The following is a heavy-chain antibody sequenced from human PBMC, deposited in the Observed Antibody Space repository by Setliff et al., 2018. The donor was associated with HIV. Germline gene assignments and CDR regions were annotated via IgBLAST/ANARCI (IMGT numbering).Heavy chain of an antibody. CDR3: ARDRCGGSCPFDY. D-gene: IGHD2-15*01. J-gene: IGHJ4*02. CDR2: IYHSGST. Sequence: PSETLSLTCTVSGYSISSGYYWGWIRQPPGKGLEWIGSIYHSGSTYYNPSLKSRVTISVDTSKNQFSLKLSSVTAADTAVYYCARDRCGGSCPFDYWGQGMLVTVSS. CDR1: GYSISSGYY. V-gene: IGHV4-38-2*02.